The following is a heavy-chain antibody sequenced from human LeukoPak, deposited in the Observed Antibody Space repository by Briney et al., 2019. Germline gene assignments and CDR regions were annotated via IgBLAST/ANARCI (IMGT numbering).Heavy chain of an antibody. V-gene: IGHV4-59*08. Sequence: PSETLSLTCTVSGGSISSYYWSWIRQPPGKGLEWIGYIYYSGSTNYNPSLKSRVTISVDTSKNQFSLKLSSVTAADTAVYYCARRDGGSSSWYYSAFDIWGQGTMVTVSS. J-gene: IGHJ3*02. CDR3: ARRDGGSSSWYYSAFDI. CDR1: GGSISSYY. CDR2: IYYSGST. D-gene: IGHD6-13*01.